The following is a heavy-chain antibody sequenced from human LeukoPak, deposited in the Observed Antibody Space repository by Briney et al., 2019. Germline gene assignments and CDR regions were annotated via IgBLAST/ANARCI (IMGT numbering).Heavy chain of an antibody. D-gene: IGHD1-26*01. J-gene: IGHJ4*02. V-gene: IGHV3-53*01. CDR3: ARGHIGTYHYFDY. CDR1: GFTVSSSY. CDR2: IYSGGTT. Sequence: GGSLRLSCAAPGFTVSSSYVSWVRQAPEKGLEWVSVIYSGGTTYYADSVKGRFTISRDNSMNALYLQMNSLRAEDTALYYCARGHIGTYHYFDYWGQGNLVTVSS.